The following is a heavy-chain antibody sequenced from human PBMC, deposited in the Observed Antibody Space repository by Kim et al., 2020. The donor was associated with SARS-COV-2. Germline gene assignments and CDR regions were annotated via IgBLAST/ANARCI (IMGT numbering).Heavy chain of an antibody. D-gene: IGHD6-19*01. V-gene: IGHV5-51*01. CDR2: IYPGDSDT. CDR3: ARRGSGWSLFDS. Sequence: GESLKISCEGSGYTFTNYWIGWVRQMPGKGLECMGIIYPGDSDTRYSPSFRGQATISVDKSITTAYLQWSSLKASDSAMYYCARRGSGWSLFDSWGQGTLVTVSS. CDR1: GYTFTNYW. J-gene: IGHJ4*02.